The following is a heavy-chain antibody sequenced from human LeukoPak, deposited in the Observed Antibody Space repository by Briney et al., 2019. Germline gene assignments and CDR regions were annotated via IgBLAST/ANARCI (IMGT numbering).Heavy chain of an antibody. D-gene: IGHD6-19*01. V-gene: IGHV6-1*01. CDR2: TYYRSKWYN. CDR1: GDSVSSNSAA. Sequence: SQTLSLTCAISGDSVSSNSAAWNWIRQSPSRGLEWLGRTYYRSKWYNDYAVSVKSRITINPDTSKNQFSLQLNSVTPEDTAVYYCAREEYSSGWYSPYNWFDPWGQGTLVTVSS. CDR3: AREEYSSGWYSPYNWFDP. J-gene: IGHJ5*02.